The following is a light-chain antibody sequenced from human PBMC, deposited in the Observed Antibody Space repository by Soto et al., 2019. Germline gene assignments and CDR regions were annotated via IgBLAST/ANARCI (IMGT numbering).Light chain of an antibody. J-gene: IGKJ3*01. CDR2: GAS. CDR1: QSVSNNY. Sequence: EIVLTQSPGTLSLSPGERATLSCRASQSVSNNYLAWYQQKPGQAPRLLIYGASSRATGIPDRFSGGGSGTDFTLTISRLEPEDFAVSYCQQYGSSPRFTFGPGTKVDIK. CDR3: QQYGSSPRFT. V-gene: IGKV3-20*01.